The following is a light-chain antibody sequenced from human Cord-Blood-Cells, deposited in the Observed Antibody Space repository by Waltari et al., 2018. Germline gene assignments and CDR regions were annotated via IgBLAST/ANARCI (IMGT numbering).Light chain of an antibody. CDR2: DAS. CDR3: QQYDNLPLT. CDR1: QDISNY. J-gene: IGKJ4*01. Sequence: DIQMTQSPSSLSASVGDRVTITCQASQDISNYLNWYQQKPGKAPKLLIYDASNLETEVPSRFSGSRSGTDFTFTISSLQPEDIATYYCQQYDNLPLTVGGGTKVEIK. V-gene: IGKV1-33*01.